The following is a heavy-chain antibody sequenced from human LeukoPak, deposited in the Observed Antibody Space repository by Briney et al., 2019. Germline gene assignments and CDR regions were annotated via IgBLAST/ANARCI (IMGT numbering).Heavy chain of an antibody. J-gene: IGHJ4*02. D-gene: IGHD6-19*01. CDR2: IFPRDSDT. V-gene: IGHV5-51*01. CDR3: ARRDSSSSGFVDY. CDR1: GYSFTSYW. Sequence: GESLKISCKGSGYSFTSYWIGWVRQMPGKGLEWMGIIFPRDSDTRYSPTFQGQVTISADKSISTAYLQWSSPKASDTAMYYCARRDSSSSGFVDYWGQGTLVTVSS.